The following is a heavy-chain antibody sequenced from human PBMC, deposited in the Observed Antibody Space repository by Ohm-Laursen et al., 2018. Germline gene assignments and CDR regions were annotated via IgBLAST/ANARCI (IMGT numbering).Heavy chain of an antibody. J-gene: IGHJ4*02. CDR1: GGSITTVPYY. D-gene: IGHD6-13*01. CDR2: IYYSGTT. CDR3: TSGMGTYFGN. Sequence: SQTLSLTCAVSGGSITTVPYYWVWIRQPPGKGLQWIGTIYYSGTTYYNPSLRSRVTISEDTSKNQLSLRVTSVTAADTAVYYCTSGMGTYFGNWGQGTLVTVSS. V-gene: IGHV4-39*01.